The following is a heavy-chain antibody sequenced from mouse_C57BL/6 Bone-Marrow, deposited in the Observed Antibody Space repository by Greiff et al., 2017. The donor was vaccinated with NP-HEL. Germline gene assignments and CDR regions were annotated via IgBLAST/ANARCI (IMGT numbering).Heavy chain of an antibody. V-gene: IGHV14-1*01. D-gene: IGHD1-1*01. J-gene: IGHJ2*01. Sequence: VQLKQSGAELVRPGASVKLSCTASGFNIKDYYMHWVKQRPEQGLEWIGRIDPEDGDTEYAPKFQGKATMTADTSSNTAYLQLSSLTSEDAAVYYCTTSYEVDYYFDYWGQGTTLTVSS. CDR3: TTSYEVDYYFDY. CDR2: IDPEDGDT. CDR1: GFNIKDYY.